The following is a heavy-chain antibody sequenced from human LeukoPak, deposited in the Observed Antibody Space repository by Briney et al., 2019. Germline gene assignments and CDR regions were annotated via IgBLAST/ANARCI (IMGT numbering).Heavy chain of an antibody. Sequence: GXXLRLSCAASGFTFSTYGMYWVRQAPGKGLDWVAVIWYDGSNKYYADSVKGRFTISRDNSKNTLYMQINRLRAEDTAVYYCAKDSNPAGYYYMDVWGKGTTVTVSS. CDR2: IWYDGSNK. J-gene: IGHJ6*03. CDR3: AKDSNPAGYYYMDV. V-gene: IGHV3-33*06. CDR1: GFTFSTYG.